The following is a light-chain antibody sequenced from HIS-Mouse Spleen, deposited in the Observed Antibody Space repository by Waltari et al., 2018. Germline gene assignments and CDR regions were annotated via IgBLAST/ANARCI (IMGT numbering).Light chain of an antibody. CDR1: SLRSYY. CDR3: NSRDSSGNHWV. J-gene: IGLJ3*02. CDR2: GKK. V-gene: IGLV3-19*01. Sequence: SSELTQDPAVSVALGQTVRITCQGDSLRSYYASWYQQKPGQAPVLVIYGKKNRPSGIQDRFSGSSSANTASLTITGAQAEDEADYYCNSRDSSGNHWVFGGGTKLTVL.